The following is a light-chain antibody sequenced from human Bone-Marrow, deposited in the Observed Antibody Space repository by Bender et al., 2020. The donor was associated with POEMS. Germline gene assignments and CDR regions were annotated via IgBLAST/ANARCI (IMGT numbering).Light chain of an antibody. CDR2: INN. CDR3: AAWEDSLNGWV. V-gene: IGLV1-44*01. Sequence: QSVLTQPPSASGTPGQRVTISCSRSSSNIGTNPVNWYQQLPGTAPKLLIYINNQRPSGVPDRFSSSKSGTSASLAISGLQSEDEADYYCAAWEDSLNGWVFGGGTKLTVL. J-gene: IGLJ3*02. CDR1: SSNIGTNP.